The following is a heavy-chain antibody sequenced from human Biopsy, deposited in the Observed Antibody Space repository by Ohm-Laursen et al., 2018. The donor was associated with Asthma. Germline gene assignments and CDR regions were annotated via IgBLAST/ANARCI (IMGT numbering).Heavy chain of an antibody. CDR1: GFTVSSNG. J-gene: IGHJ6*02. CDR3: AKDLSKAVGGSNDYYYGMDV. V-gene: IGHV3-53*01. Sequence: SLRLSCAASGFTVSSNGMSWVRQPPGKGLEWVSVIYSGGGTFYADSVKGRVTISRDISKNTLSLQMSSLRAEDTALYYCAKDLSKAVGGSNDYYYGMDVWGQGTTVTVAS. CDR2: IYSGGGT. D-gene: IGHD6-19*01.